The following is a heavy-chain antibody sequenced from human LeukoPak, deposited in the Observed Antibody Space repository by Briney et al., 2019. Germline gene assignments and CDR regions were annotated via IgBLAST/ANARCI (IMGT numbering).Heavy chain of an antibody. J-gene: IGHJ4*02. CDR1: GFTFSSYS. V-gene: IGHV3-21*01. CDR2: ISSSSSYI. D-gene: IGHD6-13*01. CDR3: ARDRAKITAAGRFDY. Sequence: GGSLRLSCAASGFTFSSYSMNWVRQAPGKGLEWVSSISSSSSYIYYADSVKGRFTISRDNAKNSLYLQMNSLRAEDTAVYYCARDRAKITAAGRFDYWGQGTLVTVSS.